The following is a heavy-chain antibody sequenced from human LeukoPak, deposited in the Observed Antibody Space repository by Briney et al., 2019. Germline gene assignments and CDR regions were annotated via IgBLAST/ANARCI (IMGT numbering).Heavy chain of an antibody. CDR1: GYPFSSYS. CDR3: ARAYREGPYSSGWYPSGY. V-gene: IGHV3-48*04. D-gene: IGHD6-19*01. CDR2: ISVSGGVR. Sequence: GGSLRLSCVASGYPFSSYSMNWIRQAPGKGLEWVSYISVSGGVRSYADSVKGRFTISRDNAKNSLYLQMNSLRAEDTAVYYCARAYREGPYSSGWYPSGYWGQGTLVTVSS. J-gene: IGHJ4*02.